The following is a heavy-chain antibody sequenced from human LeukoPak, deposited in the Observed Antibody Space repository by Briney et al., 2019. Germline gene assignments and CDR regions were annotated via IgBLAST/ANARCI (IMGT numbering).Heavy chain of an antibody. Sequence: GGSLRLSCAASGFTFSSYSMNWVRQAPGKGLEWVSSISSSSSYIYYADSVKGRFTISRDNAKNSLYLQMNSLRAEDTAVYYCARGRYDIPHAFDYWGQGTLVTVSS. CDR3: ARGRYDIPHAFDY. CDR1: GFTFSSYS. V-gene: IGHV3-21*01. J-gene: IGHJ4*02. CDR2: ISSSSSYI. D-gene: IGHD3-9*01.